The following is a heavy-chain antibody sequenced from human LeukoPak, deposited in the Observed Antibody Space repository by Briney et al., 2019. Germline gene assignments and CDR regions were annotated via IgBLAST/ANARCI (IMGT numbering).Heavy chain of an antibody. Sequence: SETLSLTCTVSGGSISSSSYYWGWIRQPPGKGLEWIGSIYYSGSTYYNPSLKSRVTISVDTSKNQFSLKLSSVTAADTAVYYCARQIDSAITIFGVVIITAFDIWGRGTMVTVSS. J-gene: IGHJ3*02. D-gene: IGHD3-3*01. CDR2: IYYSGST. CDR1: GGSISSSSYY. CDR3: ARQIDSAITIFGVVIITAFDI. V-gene: IGHV4-39*01.